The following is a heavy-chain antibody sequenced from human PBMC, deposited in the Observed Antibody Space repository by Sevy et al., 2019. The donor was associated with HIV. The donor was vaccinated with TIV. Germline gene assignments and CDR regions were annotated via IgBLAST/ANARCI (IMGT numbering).Heavy chain of an antibody. V-gene: IGHV3-30*09. D-gene: IGHD2-21*02. CDR1: GFTFSSYA. CDR3: ARVGVSYCTDDCYHRFDY. J-gene: IGHJ4*02. Sequence: GGSLRLSCSASGFTFSSYALLWVRQAPGKGLEWVSLISYDGRNKYYSDSVKGRFAISRDESKITLFLQMESLRTEDTAIYYCARVGVSYCTDDCYHRFDYWGRGTLVTVSS. CDR2: ISYDGRNK.